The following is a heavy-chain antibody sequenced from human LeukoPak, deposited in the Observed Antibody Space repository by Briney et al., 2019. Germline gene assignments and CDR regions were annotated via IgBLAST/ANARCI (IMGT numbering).Heavy chain of an antibody. CDR1: GFTFSSYW. CDR2: ISSSSSTI. CDR3: AGAYCGGDCYSYYYGMDV. D-gene: IGHD2-21*02. V-gene: IGHV3-48*04. Sequence: PGGSLRLSCAASGFTFSSYWMSWVRQAPGKGLEWVSYISSSSSTIYYADSVKGRFTISRDNAKNSLYLQMNSLRAEDTAVYYCAGAYCGGDCYSYYYGMDVWGQGTTVTVSS. J-gene: IGHJ6*02.